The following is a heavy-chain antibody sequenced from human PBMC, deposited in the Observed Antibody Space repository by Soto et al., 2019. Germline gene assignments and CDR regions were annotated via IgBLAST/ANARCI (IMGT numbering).Heavy chain of an antibody. Sequence: ASVKVSCKASGDTFTSYYMHWVRQPPGQGLEWMGIINPSGGSTSYAQKFQGRVNMTRDTSTSTVYMELSSLRSEDTAVYYCARERGAYCSGGSCYPGRGWFDPWG. CDR2: INPSGGST. D-gene: IGHD2-15*01. CDR3: ARERGAYCSGGSCYPGRGWFDP. J-gene: IGHJ5*02. V-gene: IGHV1-46*01. CDR1: GDTFTSYY.